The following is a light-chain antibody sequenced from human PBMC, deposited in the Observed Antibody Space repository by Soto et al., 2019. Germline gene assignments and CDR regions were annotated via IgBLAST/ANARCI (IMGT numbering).Light chain of an antibody. Sequence: QSVLTQPASVSGSPGQSITISCTGTSSYVGSYNLVSWYQQHPGKAPKLMIYEVSKRPSGVSNRFSGSKSGNTASLTISGLQAEDEADYYCCSYAGSPFYVFGTGTRSPS. J-gene: IGLJ1*01. CDR1: SSYVGSYNL. V-gene: IGLV2-23*02. CDR3: CSYAGSPFYV. CDR2: EVS.